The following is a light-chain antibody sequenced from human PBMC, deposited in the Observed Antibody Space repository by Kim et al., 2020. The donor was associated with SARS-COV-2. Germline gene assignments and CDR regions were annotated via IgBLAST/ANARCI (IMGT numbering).Light chain of an antibody. CDR2: YAS. Sequence: VSPGNRAPLPCRASQGLSSSLAWYQLKPGQAPRLLIYYASSRATGVPARFSGSGSGTDFTLTISSLEPEDFAVYYCQQHYYLITFGQGTRLEIK. V-gene: IGKV3-11*01. J-gene: IGKJ5*01. CDR3: QQHYYLIT. CDR1: QGLSSS.